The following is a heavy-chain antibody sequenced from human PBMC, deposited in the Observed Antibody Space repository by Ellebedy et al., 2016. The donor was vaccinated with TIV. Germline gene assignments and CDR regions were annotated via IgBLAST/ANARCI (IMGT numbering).Heavy chain of an antibody. CDR3: AAGKDGGWFDP. Sequence: AASVKVSCKASGGTFNSNAISWVRQAPGQGLEWMGRIIPILGIANYAQKVQGRVTITADTSTSIAYMELSSLRSEDTAVYYGAAGKDGGWFDPWGQGTLVTVSS. CDR1: GGTFNSNA. D-gene: IGHD3-10*01. J-gene: IGHJ5*02. CDR2: IIPILGIA. V-gene: IGHV1-69*04.